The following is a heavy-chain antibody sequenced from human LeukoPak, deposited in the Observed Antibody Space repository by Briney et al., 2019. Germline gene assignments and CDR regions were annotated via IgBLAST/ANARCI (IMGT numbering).Heavy chain of an antibody. V-gene: IGHV3-30*03. J-gene: IGHJ4*02. CDR2: ISYDGSNK. D-gene: IGHD6-13*01. CDR3: ARAGGSSSCPARVGCYFDY. Sequence: PGGSLRLSCAASGFTFSDYYMSWVRQAPGKGLEWVAVISYDGSNKYYADSVKGRFTISRDNSKNTLYLQMNSLRAEDTAVYYCARAGGSSSCPARVGCYFDYWGQGTLVTVSS. CDR1: GFTFSDYY.